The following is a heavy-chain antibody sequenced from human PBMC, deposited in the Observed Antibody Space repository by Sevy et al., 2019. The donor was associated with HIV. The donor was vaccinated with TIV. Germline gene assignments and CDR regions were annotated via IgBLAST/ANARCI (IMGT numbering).Heavy chain of an antibody. Sequence: GESLKISCKGFGNNFNSYWIGWVRQMPGKGLELMGFIYPSDSDTRYSPPFQGQVTISADKSISTAYLQWSSLKASDTAIYYCARSGYRGYAFDYRGQGTLVTVSS. V-gene: IGHV5-51*01. D-gene: IGHD5-12*01. CDR3: ARSGYRGYAFDY. J-gene: IGHJ4*02. CDR1: GNNFNSYW. CDR2: IYPSDSDT.